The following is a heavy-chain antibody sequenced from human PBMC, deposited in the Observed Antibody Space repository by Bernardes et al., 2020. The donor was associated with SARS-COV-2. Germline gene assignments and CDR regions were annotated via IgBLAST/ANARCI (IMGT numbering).Heavy chain of an antibody. D-gene: IGHD2-2*01. CDR3: ATGPPYCSSTSCPTNWFDP. CDR2: FDPEDGET. CDR1: GYTLTELS. V-gene: IGHV1-24*01. Sequence: ASVKDSCKVSGYTLTELSMHWVRQAPGKGLEWMGGFDPEDGETIYAQKFQGRVTMTEDTSTDTAYMELSSLRSEDTAVYYCATGPPYCSSTSCPTNWFDPWGQGTLVTVSS. J-gene: IGHJ5*02.